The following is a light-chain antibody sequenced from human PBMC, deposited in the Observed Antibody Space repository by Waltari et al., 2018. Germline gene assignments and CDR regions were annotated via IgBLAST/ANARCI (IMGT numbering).Light chain of an antibody. J-gene: IGKJ1*01. Sequence: DIQMTQSPSTLSASMGDTVTITCRASQTMSNWLAWYQQKPGKAPKVLIYKASNLQSGVPSRFSGSVSGTEFTLTISSLQPDDFATYYCQHFSTYSTFGQGTKVEIK. V-gene: IGKV1-5*03. CDR1: QTMSNW. CDR2: KAS. CDR3: QHFSTYST.